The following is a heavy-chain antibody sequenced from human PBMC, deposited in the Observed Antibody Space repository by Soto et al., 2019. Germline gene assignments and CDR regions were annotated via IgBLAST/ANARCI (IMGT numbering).Heavy chain of an antibody. CDR2: IYHSGST. Sequence: QLQLQESGSGLVKPSQTLSLTCAVSGGSISSGGYSWSWIRQPPGKGLEWIGYIYHSGSTYYNPSLKSRVTISVDRSKNQFSLKLSSVTAADTAVYYCARGYSPWKVDYWGQGTLVTVSS. J-gene: IGHJ4*02. CDR1: GGSISSGGYS. V-gene: IGHV4-30-2*01. D-gene: IGHD1-1*01. CDR3: ARGYSPWKVDY.